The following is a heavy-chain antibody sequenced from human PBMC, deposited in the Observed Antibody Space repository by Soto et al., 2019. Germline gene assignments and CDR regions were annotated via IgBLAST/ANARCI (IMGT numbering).Heavy chain of an antibody. V-gene: IGHV4-34*01. D-gene: IGHD4-4*01. Sequence: SETLSLTCAVYGGSFSGYYWSWIRQPPGKGLEWIGEINHSGSTNYNPSLKSRVTISVDTSKNQFSLKLSSVTAADTAVYYCARETTYYYYGMDVWGQGTTVT. CDR3: ARETTYYYYGMDV. CDR2: INHSGST. J-gene: IGHJ6*02. CDR1: GGSFSGYY.